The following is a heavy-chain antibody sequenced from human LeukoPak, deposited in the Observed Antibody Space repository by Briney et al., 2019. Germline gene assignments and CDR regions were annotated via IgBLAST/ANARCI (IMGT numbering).Heavy chain of an antibody. CDR2: INPNSGGT. D-gene: IGHD6-13*01. J-gene: IGHJ5*02. Sequence: ASVKVSCKASGYTFTGYYMHWMRQAPGQGLEWMGWINPNSGGTNYAQKFQGRVTMTRDTSISTACMELSRLRSDDTAVYYCARVAVAAAGTGNWLDPWGQGTLVTVSS. V-gene: IGHV1-2*02. CDR3: ARVAVAAAGTGNWLDP. CDR1: GYTFTGYY.